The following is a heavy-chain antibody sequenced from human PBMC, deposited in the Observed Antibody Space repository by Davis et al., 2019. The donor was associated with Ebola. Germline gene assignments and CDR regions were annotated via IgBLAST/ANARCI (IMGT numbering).Heavy chain of an antibody. J-gene: IGHJ3*01. V-gene: IGHV3-30*03. Sequence: GGSLRLSCAASGFTFSNYAMHWVRQTPGKGLEWVALISYDGGNRYFADSVKGRFTISRDNSKDSLYLQMTSLTVDDTAVYYCATRFSNSDGALDVWGQGTLVTVSS. CDR3: ATRFSNSDGALDV. D-gene: IGHD1-7*01. CDR1: GFTFSNYA. CDR2: ISYDGGNR.